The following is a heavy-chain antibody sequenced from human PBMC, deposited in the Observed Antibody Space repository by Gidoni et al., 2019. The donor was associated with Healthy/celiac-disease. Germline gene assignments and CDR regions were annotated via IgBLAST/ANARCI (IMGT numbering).Heavy chain of an antibody. J-gene: IGHJ4*02. V-gene: IGHV1-2*02. CDR2: INPNSGDT. CDR3: ARDRLTIFGVGKNFDY. Sequence: QVPLVQSGAEVKKPGASVRVSCKASGYTFPGYHMHWVRQAPGQGLEWMGWINPNSGDTSYAQQFQGRVTMTRDTSISTAYMELSRLRSDDTALYYCARDRLTIFGVGKNFDYWGQGTLVTVSS. D-gene: IGHD3-3*01. CDR1: GYTFPGYH.